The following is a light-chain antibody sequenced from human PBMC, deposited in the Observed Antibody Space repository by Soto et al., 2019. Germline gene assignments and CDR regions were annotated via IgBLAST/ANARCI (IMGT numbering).Light chain of an antibody. CDR3: QQDSGWPPWT. CDR1: ENINNR. Sequence: EVVMTQSPATLSVSPVERATLSCRASENINNRLAWYQQTPGQAPRLLIYGASTRATGIPDRFRGSGSGTEFTLTIGSLQYEDFAVYYCQQDSGWPPWTFGQGTKVEIK. V-gene: IGKV3-15*01. CDR2: GAS. J-gene: IGKJ1*01.